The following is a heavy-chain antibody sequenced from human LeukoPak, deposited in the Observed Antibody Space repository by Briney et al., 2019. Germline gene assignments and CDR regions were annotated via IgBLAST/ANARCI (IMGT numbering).Heavy chain of an antibody. Sequence: PGGSLRLSCAASGFTFSSYWMHWVRQAPGKGLVWVSRINGDGSTTNYADSVKGRFTISRDNAKNTLFLQMNSLRAEDTAVYYCAGGRGSYGRWDSWDQGTLVTVYS. CDR2: INGDGSTT. D-gene: IGHD1-26*01. J-gene: IGHJ4*02. CDR1: GFTFSSYW. CDR3: AGGRGSYGRWDS. V-gene: IGHV3-74*01.